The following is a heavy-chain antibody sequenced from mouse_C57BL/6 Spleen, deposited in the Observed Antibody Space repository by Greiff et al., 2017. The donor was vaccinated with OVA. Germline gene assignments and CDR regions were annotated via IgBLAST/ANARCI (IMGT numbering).Heavy chain of an antibody. Sequence: QVQLKESGTELVKPGASVKLSCKASGYTFTSYWMHWVKQRPGQGLEWIGNINPSNGGTNYNEKFKSKATLTVDKSSSTAYMQLSSLTSEDSAVYYCAALVYYDYDDDDGYFDVWGTGTTVTVSS. V-gene: IGHV1-53*01. J-gene: IGHJ1*03. CDR2: INPSNGGT. CDR1: GYTFTSYW. CDR3: AALVYYDYDDDDGYFDV. D-gene: IGHD2-4*01.